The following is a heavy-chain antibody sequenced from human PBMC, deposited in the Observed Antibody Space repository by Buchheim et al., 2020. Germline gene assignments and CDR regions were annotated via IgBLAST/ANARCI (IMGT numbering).Heavy chain of an antibody. CDR1: GFTFSSAW. J-gene: IGHJ4*02. D-gene: IGHD3-22*01. CDR3: ATAPGFYDSAPFDF. V-gene: IGHV3-15*01. CDR2: IKSKTDGGTT. Sequence: EVQLVESGGGLVNPGGSLRLSCAVSGFTFSSAWMSWVRQSPGKGLEWVGLIKSKTDGGTTDYAATVKGRFTISRDDSETTLYLQMSNLKTEDTAVYYCATAPGFYDSAPFDFWGQGT.